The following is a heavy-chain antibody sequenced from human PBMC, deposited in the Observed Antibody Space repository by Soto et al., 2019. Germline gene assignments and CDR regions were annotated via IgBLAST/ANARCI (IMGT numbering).Heavy chain of an antibody. J-gene: IGHJ4*02. CDR3: PKGRSIYSDSSGYHFDY. Sequence: PGGSLRLSXAASGFTFSSYAMSWVRQAPGKGLEWVSAISGSGRSTYYADSVKGRFTISRDNSKNTLYLQMNSLRAEDTALYYCPKGRSIYSDSSGYHFDYWGQGTLVTVSS. CDR2: ISGSGRST. CDR1: GFTFSSYA. V-gene: IGHV3-23*01. D-gene: IGHD3-22*01.